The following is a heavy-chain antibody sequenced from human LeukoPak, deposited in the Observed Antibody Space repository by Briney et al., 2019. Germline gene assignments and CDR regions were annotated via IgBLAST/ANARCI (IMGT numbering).Heavy chain of an antibody. V-gene: IGHV1-69*13. D-gene: IGHD6-6*01. J-gene: IGHJ4*02. CDR1: GYTFTDYY. Sequence: SVKVSCKASGYTFTDYYMHCVRQAPGQGLEWMGGIIPIFGTPSYAQKFQGRVTITADESTTTAYMELSSLRSEDTAVYYCARRSSSSSSHFDYWGQGTLVTVSS. CDR2: IIPIFGTP. CDR3: ARRSSSSSSHFDY.